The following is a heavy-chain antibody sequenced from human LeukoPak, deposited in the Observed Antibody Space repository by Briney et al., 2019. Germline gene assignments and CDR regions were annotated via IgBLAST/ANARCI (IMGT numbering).Heavy chain of an antibody. Sequence: PGGSLRLSCAASGFTFSSYAMSWVRQAPGKGLEWVSAISGSGGSTYYADSVKGRFTISRDNSKNTLYLQMNSLRAEATAVYYCAKVPRARLAYSSSSAHFGDYWGQGTLVTVSS. J-gene: IGHJ4*02. CDR1: GFTFSSYA. V-gene: IGHV3-23*01. CDR3: AKVPRARLAYSSSSAHFGDY. CDR2: ISGSGGST. D-gene: IGHD6-6*01.